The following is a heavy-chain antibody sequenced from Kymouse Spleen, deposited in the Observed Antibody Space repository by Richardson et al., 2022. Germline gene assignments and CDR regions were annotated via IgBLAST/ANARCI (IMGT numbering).Heavy chain of an antibody. Sequence: QVQLVESGGGVVQPGRSLRLSCAASGFTFSSYGMHWVRQAPGKGLEWVAVIWYDGSNKYYADSVKGRFTISRDNSKNTLYLQMNSLRAEDTAVYYCAREDYSNYNYYYYYGMDVWGQGTTVTVSS. V-gene: IGHV3-33*01. D-gene: IGHD4-11,IGHD4-11*01. CDR3: AREDYSNYNYYYYYGMDV. CDR1: GFTFSSYG. J-gene: IGHJ6*02. CDR2: IWYDGSNK.